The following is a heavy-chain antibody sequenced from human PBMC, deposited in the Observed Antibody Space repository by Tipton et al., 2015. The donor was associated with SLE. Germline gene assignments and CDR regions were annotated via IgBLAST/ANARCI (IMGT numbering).Heavy chain of an antibody. V-gene: IGHV3-23*03. CDR1: GFTFSSYA. CDR2: IYSGGSST. D-gene: IGHD3-3*01. CDR3: AKDQPIFGSADI. J-gene: IGHJ3*02. Sequence: SLRLSCAASGFTFSSYAMSWVRQAPGKGLGWGSVIYSGGSSTYYADSVKGRFTISRDNSKNTLYLQMNSLRAGGTAVYYCAKDQPIFGSADIWGQGTMVTVSS.